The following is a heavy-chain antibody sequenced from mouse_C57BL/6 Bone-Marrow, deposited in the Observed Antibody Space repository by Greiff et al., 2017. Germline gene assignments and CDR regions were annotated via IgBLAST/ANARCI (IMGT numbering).Heavy chain of an antibody. CDR3: VYYYGSAWFAY. D-gene: IGHD1-1*01. CDR1: GYTFTSYG. J-gene: IGHJ3*01. CDR2: IYPRSGNT. Sequence: VQVVESGAELARPGASVKLSCKASGYTFTSYGISWVQQRTGQGLEWIGEIYPRSGNTYYNEKFKGKATLTADKSSSTAYMELRSLTSEDSAVYFCVYYYGSAWFAYWGQGTLVTVSA. V-gene: IGHV1-81*01.